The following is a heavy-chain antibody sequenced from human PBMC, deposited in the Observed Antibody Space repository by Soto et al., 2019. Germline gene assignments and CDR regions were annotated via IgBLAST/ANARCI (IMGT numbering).Heavy chain of an antibody. V-gene: IGHV1-18*04. J-gene: IGHJ6*02. D-gene: IGHD2-2*02. CDR3: ARDRGVQGNSCYTKDCYYGMDV. CDR1: GYTFTSYG. CDR2: ISAYNGNT. Sequence: ASVKVSCKASGYTFTSYGISWVRQAPGQGLEWMGWISAYNGNTNYAQKLQGRVTMTTDTSTSTAYMELRSLRSDDTAVYYCARDRGVQGNSCYTKDCYYGMDVWGQGTTVTVSS.